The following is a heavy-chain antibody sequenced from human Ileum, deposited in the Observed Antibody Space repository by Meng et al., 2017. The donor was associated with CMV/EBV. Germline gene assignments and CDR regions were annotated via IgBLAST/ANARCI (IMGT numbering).Heavy chain of an antibody. Sequence: QLHLQESGPGLVKPSETLSLPCTASGCSTTSSTYYWGWIRQPPGKGLEWIGSVYYSGTTYYNPSLKSRVNMSIDTSKNRFSLKLSSATAADTAVYYCARNVGFYSSQIAYWGQGALVTVAS. CDR2: VYYSGTT. D-gene: IGHD3-3*01. J-gene: IGHJ4*02. CDR3: ARNVGFYSSQIAY. V-gene: IGHV4-39*07. CDR1: GCSTTSSTYY.